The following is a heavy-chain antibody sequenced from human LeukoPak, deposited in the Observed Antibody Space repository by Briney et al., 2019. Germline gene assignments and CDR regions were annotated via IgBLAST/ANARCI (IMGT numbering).Heavy chain of an antibody. CDR3: AKDSVPSPGYGDYGAKEY. CDR2: ISWNSGSI. V-gene: IGHV3-9*01. D-gene: IGHD4-17*01. J-gene: IGHJ4*02. Sequence: PGGSLRLSCAASGFTFDDYAMHWVRQAPGKGLEWVSGISWNSGSIGYADSVKGRFTISRDNAKSSLCLQMNSLRAEDTALYYCAKDSVPSPGYGDYGAKEYWGQGTLVTVSS. CDR1: GFTFDDYA.